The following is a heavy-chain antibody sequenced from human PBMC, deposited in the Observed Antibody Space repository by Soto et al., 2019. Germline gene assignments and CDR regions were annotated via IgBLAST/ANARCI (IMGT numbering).Heavy chain of an antibody. CDR1: GGSITGYY. CDR2: IYSSGST. V-gene: IGHV4-4*07. D-gene: IGHD1-26*01. CDR3: GRGEPQWDPTRYFDL. Sequence: SETLSLTCTVSGGSITGYYWNWIRQPAGKGLEWIGRIYSSGSTKYNPSLKSRVTMSLDTSKNQFSLRVASVTAADTAVYYCGRGEPQWDPTRYFDLWGRGTLVTVSS. J-gene: IGHJ2*01.